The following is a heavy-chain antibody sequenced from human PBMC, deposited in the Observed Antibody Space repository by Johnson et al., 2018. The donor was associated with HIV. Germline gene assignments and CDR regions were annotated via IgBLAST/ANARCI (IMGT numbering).Heavy chain of an antibody. Sequence: VLLVESGGGVVRPGGSLRLSCAASGFIFEDYGMSWVRQLPGKGLEWVSGVNWNGGTTGYVDSVNGRFTISRDNAKNSLYLHMNSLRAEDTAVYYCARGLKYYDSSGYYWVDRADDAFDIWGQGTMVTVSS. CDR3: ARGLKYYDSSGYYWVDRADDAFDI. J-gene: IGHJ3*02. V-gene: IGHV3-20*04. CDR2: VNWNGGTT. D-gene: IGHD3-22*01. CDR1: GFIFEDYG.